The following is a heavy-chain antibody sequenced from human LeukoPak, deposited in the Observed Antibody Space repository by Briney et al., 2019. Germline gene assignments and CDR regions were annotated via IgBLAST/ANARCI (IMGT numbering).Heavy chain of an antibody. J-gene: IGHJ4*02. CDR1: GGSISNYY. CDR3: ARVHSGYDFGNRKYYYFDY. V-gene: IGHV4-59*08. D-gene: IGHD5-12*01. Sequence: KTSETLSLTCTVSGGSISNYYWSWIRQPPGKGLEWIGYIYYRGSTNYNPSLKSRVTISVDTSENQFSLKLSSVTAADTAVYYCARVHSGYDFGNRKYYYFDYWGQGTLVTVSS. CDR2: IYYRGST.